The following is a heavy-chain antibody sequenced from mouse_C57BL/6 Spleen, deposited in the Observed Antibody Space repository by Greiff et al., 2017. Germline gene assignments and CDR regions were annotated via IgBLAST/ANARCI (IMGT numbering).Heavy chain of an antibody. V-gene: IGHV1-69*01. CDR2: IDPTDSYT. CDR1: GYTFTSYW. CDR3: ARVVTTENAMGY. J-gene: IGHJ4*01. Sequence: VQLQQPGAELVMPGASVKLSCKASGYTFTSYWMHWVKQRPGQGLEWIGEIDPTDSYTNYHQKFKGKSTFTVDKSHSTAYMQLSSLTSEDSAVYYCARVVTTENAMGYWGQGTSVTVSS. D-gene: IGHD2-2*01.